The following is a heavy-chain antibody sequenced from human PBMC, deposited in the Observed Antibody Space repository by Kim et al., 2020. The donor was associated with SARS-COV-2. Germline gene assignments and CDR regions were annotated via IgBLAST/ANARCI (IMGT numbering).Heavy chain of an antibody. Sequence: DAVKGRFHVARDTSQTTLFLQIDSLRAEDTAVYYCAREGHSSGRAGTFDYWGQGTLVTVSS. J-gene: IGHJ4*02. V-gene: IGHV3-30*01. CDR3: AREGHSSGRAGTFDY. D-gene: IGHD6-19*01.